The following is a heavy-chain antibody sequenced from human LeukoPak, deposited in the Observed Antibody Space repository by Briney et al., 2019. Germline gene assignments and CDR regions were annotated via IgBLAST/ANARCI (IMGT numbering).Heavy chain of an antibody. D-gene: IGHD2-15*01. CDR2: IYYSGSA. Sequence: SETLSLTCTVSGDSISNHQWSWIRQPPGKGLEWIGNIYYSGSANYNPSLKSRVIISVDTSKNQFSLKLSPVTAADTAVYYCARDPVVPATSMQFDWYFDLWGRGTLVTVSS. V-gene: IGHV4-59*11. CDR1: GDSISNHQ. J-gene: IGHJ2*01. CDR3: ARDPVVPATSMQFDWYFDL.